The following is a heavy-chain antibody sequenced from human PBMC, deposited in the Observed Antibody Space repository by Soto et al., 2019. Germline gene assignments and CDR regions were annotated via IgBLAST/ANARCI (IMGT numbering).Heavy chain of an antibody. J-gene: IGHJ3*02. CDR3: ARREFFGVEKDAFDI. CDR1: GYSFTSYW. D-gene: IGHD3-3*01. Sequence: GESLKISCKGSGYSFTSYWIGWVRQMPGKGLKWMGIIYPGDSDTRYSPSFQGQVTISADKSISTAYLQWSSLKASDTAMYYCARREFFGVEKDAFDIWGQGTMVTVSS. V-gene: IGHV5-51*01. CDR2: IYPGDSDT.